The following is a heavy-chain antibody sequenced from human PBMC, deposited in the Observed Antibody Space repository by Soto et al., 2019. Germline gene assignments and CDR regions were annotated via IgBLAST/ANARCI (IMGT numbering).Heavy chain of an antibody. Sequence: EVQLVESGGGLVQPGGSLRLSCAASGFTVSSNYMSWVRQAPGKGLEWVSVIYSGCSTYYADSVKGRFNISRDNSKNTLYLQMKSLRAEDTAVYYCARVWSTSSLDYWGQGTLVTVSS. J-gene: IGHJ4*02. CDR3: ARVWSTSSLDY. D-gene: IGHD6-6*01. CDR2: IYSGCST. CDR1: GFTVSSNY. V-gene: IGHV3-66*01.